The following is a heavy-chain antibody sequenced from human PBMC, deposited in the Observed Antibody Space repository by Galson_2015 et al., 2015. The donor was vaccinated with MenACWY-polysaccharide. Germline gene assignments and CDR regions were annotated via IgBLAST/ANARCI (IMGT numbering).Heavy chain of an antibody. CDR2: INYSGST. V-gene: IGHV4-59*01. CDR1: GGSISSYY. CDR3: ARAIAVAGQRRDFDL. J-gene: IGHJ2*01. Sequence: SETLSLTCTVSGGSISSYYWNWIRQPPGKGLEWVGHINYSGSTSHNPSLKSRVTMSVDTSKNQFSLNLTSVTDADTAVHYCARAIAVAGQRRDFDLWGRGTLVTVSS. D-gene: IGHD6-19*01.